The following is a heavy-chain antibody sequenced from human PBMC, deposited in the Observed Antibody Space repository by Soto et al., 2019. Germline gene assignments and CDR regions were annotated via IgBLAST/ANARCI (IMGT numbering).Heavy chain of an antibody. Sequence: VQLVESGGGLVQPGGSLRLSCAASGFTLRDYWMSWVRQAPGKGLEWVANIKQDGSEIYYVDSVEGRFTISRDNAKNSLFLQMTSLRAEDTAVYYCLITTSAFDIWGQGTLVTVSS. V-gene: IGHV3-7*01. J-gene: IGHJ3*02. CDR3: LITTSAFDI. D-gene: IGHD4-4*01. CDR2: IKQDGSEI. CDR1: GFTLRDYW.